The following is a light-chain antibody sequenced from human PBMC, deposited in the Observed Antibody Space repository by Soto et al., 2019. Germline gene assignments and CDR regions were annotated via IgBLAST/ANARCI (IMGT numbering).Light chain of an antibody. V-gene: IGKV3-11*01. CDR2: DAS. CDR3: QQYDDWLRLT. J-gene: IGKJ4*01. Sequence: EIVLTQSPATLSLSPGERATLSCRARQSISSYLAWYQQKPGQASRLVIYDASNRATGIPARFSGTGSGTEFNLTISSLQSEDFAVYFCQQYDDWLRLTFGGGTKVDIK. CDR1: QSISSY.